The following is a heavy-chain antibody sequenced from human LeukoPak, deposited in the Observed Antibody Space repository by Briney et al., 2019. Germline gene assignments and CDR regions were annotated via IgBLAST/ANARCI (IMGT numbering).Heavy chain of an antibody. CDR1: GGSISSCY. CDR3: ARDYSPAVAGTRYGLNWFDP. Sequence: PSETLSLTCTVSGGSISSCYWSWIRQPPGKGLEWIGYIYYSGSTNYNPSLKSRVTISVDTSKNQFSLKLSSVTAADTAVYYCARDYSPAVAGTRYGLNWFDPWGQGTLVTVSS. D-gene: IGHD6-19*01. V-gene: IGHV4-59*01. CDR2: IYYSGST. J-gene: IGHJ5*02.